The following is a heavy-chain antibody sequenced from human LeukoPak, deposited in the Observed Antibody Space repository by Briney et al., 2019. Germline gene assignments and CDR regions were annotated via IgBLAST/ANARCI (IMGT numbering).Heavy chain of an antibody. D-gene: IGHD3-9*01. CDR1: GFTFSSYA. CDR3: AKTSLTGSSNDWYFDL. CDR2: IRYDGTNK. Sequence: PGGSLRLSCAASGFTFSSYAMHWVRQAPGKGLEWVAFIRYDGTNKYYADSVKGRFTISRDNSKNTLYLQMNSLRAEDTAVYYCAKTSLTGSSNDWYFDLWGRGTLVTVSS. V-gene: IGHV3-30*02. J-gene: IGHJ2*01.